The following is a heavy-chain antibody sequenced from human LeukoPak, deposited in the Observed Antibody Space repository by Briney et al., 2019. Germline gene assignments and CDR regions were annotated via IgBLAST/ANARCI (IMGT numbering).Heavy chain of an antibody. J-gene: IGHJ4*02. CDR2: IYRGGST. D-gene: IGHD1-26*01. CDR1: GFTVSSNY. V-gene: IGHV3-66*01. CDR3: ARYPGGSYFGYFDY. Sequence: QSGGSLRLSCAASGFTVSSNYISWVRQAPGKGREWVSFIYRGGSTYYADSVKGRFTIARDNSKNTLYLQMNSLRAEDTAVYYCARYPGGSYFGYFDYWGQGTLVTVSS.